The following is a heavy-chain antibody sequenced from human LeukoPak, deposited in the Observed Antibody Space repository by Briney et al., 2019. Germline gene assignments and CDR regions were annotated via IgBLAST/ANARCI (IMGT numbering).Heavy chain of an antibody. CDR2: IKKGGSEK. Sequence: GSLRLSCVASGFTFSDSWMSWVRQAPGKGLEWVADIKKGGSEKDYVDSVKGRFTISRDNAKNSLYLQMDSLRAEDTAVYYCATYTNWVAGDVWGQGTTVSV. V-gene: IGHV3-7*01. CDR1: GFTFSDSW. D-gene: IGHD7-27*01. J-gene: IGHJ6*02. CDR3: ATYTNWVAGDV.